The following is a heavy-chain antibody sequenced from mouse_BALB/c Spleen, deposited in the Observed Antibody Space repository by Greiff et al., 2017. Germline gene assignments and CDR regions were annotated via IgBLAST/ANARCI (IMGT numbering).Heavy chain of an antibody. V-gene: IGHV3-2*02. D-gene: IGHD4-1*01. Sequence: ESGPGLVKPSQSLSLTCTVTGYSITSDYAWNWIRQFPGNKLEWMGYISYSGSTSYNPSLKSRISITRDTSKNQFFLQLNSVTTEDTATYYCARETNWGDFDYWGQGTTLTVSS. CDR3: ARETNWGDFDY. CDR1: GYSITSDYA. CDR2: ISYSGST. J-gene: IGHJ2*01.